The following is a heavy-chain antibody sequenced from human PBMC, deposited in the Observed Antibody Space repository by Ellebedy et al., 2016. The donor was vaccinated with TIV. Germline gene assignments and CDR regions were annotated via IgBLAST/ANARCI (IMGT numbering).Heavy chain of an antibody. J-gene: IGHJ4*02. CDR1: GASISSGDFS. CDR2: SDHRGST. CDR3: ARGRYCSGGGCQFFDY. Sequence: LRLSCGVSGASISSGDFSRSWIRQPLGKGLEWIGYSDHRGSTYYSPSLKSRVTMALDESRNQFSLTLSSVTAADTAVYYCARGRYCSGGGCQFFDYWGQGTLVTVSS. V-gene: IGHV4-30-2*01. D-gene: IGHD2-15*01.